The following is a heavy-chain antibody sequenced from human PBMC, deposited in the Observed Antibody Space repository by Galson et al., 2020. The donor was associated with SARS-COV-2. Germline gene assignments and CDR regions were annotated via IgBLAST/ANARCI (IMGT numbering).Heavy chain of an antibody. J-gene: IGHJ4*02. CDR1: SHNTSGVC. Sequence: SHNTSGVCESWIRQPPGKALQWLPPIDGDDDKFYSTYLKTRLTISKDTSNNQVVLTMTNMDTVDTATYYCVRSPTLTRAYYFDYWGQGTLVAVSS. V-gene: IGHV2-70*16. CDR2: IDGDDDK. CDR3: VRSPTLTRAYYFDY.